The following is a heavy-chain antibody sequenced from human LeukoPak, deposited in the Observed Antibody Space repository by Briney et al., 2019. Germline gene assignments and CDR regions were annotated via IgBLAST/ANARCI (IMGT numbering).Heavy chain of an antibody. J-gene: IGHJ4*02. Sequence: GGSLRLSCAASGFTFSSYAMSWVRQAPGKRLEWVSAISGSGGSTYYADSVKGRFTISRDNSKNTLYLQMNSLRAEDTAVYYCAKSMPIVVVPAARYPDYWGQGTLVTVSS. V-gene: IGHV3-23*01. CDR2: ISGSGGST. CDR3: AKSMPIVVVPAARYPDY. D-gene: IGHD2-2*01. CDR1: GFTFSSYA.